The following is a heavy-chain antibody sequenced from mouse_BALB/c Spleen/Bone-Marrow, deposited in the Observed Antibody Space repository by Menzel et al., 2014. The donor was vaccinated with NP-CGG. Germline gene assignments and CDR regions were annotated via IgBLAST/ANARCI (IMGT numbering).Heavy chain of an antibody. CDR3: ASRAY. CDR1: GFTFSSFG. V-gene: IGHV5-17*02. CDR2: ISSGSSTI. J-gene: IGHJ3*01. Sequence: EVQRVESGGGLVQPGGSRKLSCAASGFTFSSFGMHWVRQAPEKGLEWVAYISSGSSTIYYADTAKGRFTISRDNPKNTLSLQMTSLRSEDTAVYYCASRAYWGQGTLVTVSA.